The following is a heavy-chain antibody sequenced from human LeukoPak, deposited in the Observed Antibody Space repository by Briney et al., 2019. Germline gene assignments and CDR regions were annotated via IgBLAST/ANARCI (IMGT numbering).Heavy chain of an antibody. CDR1: GYTFADYY. CDR3: ARVPGPYTTSRFDY. Sequence: ASVKVSCKTSGYTFADYYLHWVRQAPGQGLEWMGRIDPNSGGTNYAQKFQVRVTVTRDTSISTVYMELSGLRSDDTAVYYCARVPGPYTTSRFDYWGQGTLVTVSS. CDR2: IDPNSGGT. J-gene: IGHJ4*02. D-gene: IGHD6-13*01. V-gene: IGHV1-2*02.